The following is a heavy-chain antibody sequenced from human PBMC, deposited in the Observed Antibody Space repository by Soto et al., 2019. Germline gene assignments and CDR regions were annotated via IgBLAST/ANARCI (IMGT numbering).Heavy chain of an antibody. D-gene: IGHD3-10*01. CDR1: GFTFSSYS. CDR2: ISSSSSYI. V-gene: IGHV3-21*01. CDR3: ARDLVRGVITPVVFDY. Sequence: GGSLRFSCAASGFTFSSYSMNLVRQAPGKGLEWVSSISSSSSYIYYADSVKGRFTISRDNAKNSLYLQMNSLRAEDTAVYYCARDLVRGVITPVVFDYWGQGT. J-gene: IGHJ4*02.